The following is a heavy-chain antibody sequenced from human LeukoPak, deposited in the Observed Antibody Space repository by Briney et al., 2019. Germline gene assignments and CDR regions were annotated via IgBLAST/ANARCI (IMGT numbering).Heavy chain of an antibody. V-gene: IGHV4-34*01. Sequence: SETLSLTCAVYGGSFSGYYWSWIRQPPGKGLEWIGEINHSGSTNYNPSLKSRVTISVDTSKNQFSLKLSSVTAEDTAVYYCARAAGYPTSLYYYYYMDVWGKGTTVTVSS. J-gene: IGHJ6*03. CDR1: GGSFSGYY. CDR3: ARAAGYPTSLYYYYYMDV. CDR2: INHSGST. D-gene: IGHD5-12*01.